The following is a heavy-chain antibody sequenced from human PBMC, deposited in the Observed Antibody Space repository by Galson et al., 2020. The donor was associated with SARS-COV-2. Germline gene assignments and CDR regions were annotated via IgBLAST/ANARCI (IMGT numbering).Heavy chain of an antibody. J-gene: IGHJ3*02. Sequence: GGSLRLSCEASGFTFSSYGMHWVRQAPGKGLEGVAGIWHDASNKYYVDSVNGRFTISRDNSKNTLFLQMNSLRAEDTAVYYCARGGIMGGTSRGVFDIWGQGTVVTVSS. CDR2: IWHDASNK. D-gene: IGHD1-26*01. CDR1: GFTFSSYG. CDR3: ARGGIMGGTSRGVFDI. V-gene: IGHV3-33*01.